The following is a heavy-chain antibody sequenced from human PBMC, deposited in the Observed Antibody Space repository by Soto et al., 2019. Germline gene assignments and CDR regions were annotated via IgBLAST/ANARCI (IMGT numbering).Heavy chain of an antibody. J-gene: IGHJ6*02. CDR3: ARDPIVVVPAAMGGGYYYYGMDV. D-gene: IGHD2-2*01. V-gene: IGHV1-3*01. CDR1: GYTFTSYA. Sequence: GASVKVSCKASGYTFTSYAMHWVRQAPGQRLEWMGWINAGNGNTKYSQKFQGRVTITRDTSASTAYMELSSLRSEDTAVYYCARDPIVVVPAAMGGGYYYYGMDVWGQGTTVTVSS. CDR2: INAGNGNT.